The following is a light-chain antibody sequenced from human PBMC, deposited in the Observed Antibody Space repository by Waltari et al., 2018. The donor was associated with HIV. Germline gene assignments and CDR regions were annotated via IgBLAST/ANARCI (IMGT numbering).Light chain of an antibody. V-gene: IGKV1-39*01. CDR3: QQSYSTPYT. CDR2: AAS. J-gene: IGKJ2*01. Sequence: DIQMTQSPSSLSASLGDRVTINCRASQSINTYLSWYQQRPGKTPKLLIYAASILQSGVPSRFSGGGSGTDFTLTISSLQPEDFATYYCQQSYSTPYTFGQGTKLEIK. CDR1: QSINTY.